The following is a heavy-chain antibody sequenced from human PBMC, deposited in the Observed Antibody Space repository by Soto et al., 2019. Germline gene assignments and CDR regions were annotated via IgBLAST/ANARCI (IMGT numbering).Heavy chain of an antibody. CDR3: ARVGSSGYSYGSASYGY. D-gene: IGHD5-18*01. Sequence: PSETLSLTCAVYGGSFSGYYWSWIRQPPGKGLEWIGEINHSGSTNYNPSLKSRVTISVDTSKNQFSLKLSSVTAADTAVYYCARVGSSGYSYGSASYGYWGQGTRVTVPS. J-gene: IGHJ4*02. V-gene: IGHV4-34*01. CDR1: GGSFSGYY. CDR2: INHSGST.